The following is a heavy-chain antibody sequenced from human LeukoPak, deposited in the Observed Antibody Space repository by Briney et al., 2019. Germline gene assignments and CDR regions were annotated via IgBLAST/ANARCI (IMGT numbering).Heavy chain of an antibody. CDR3: ARENWHYDS. J-gene: IGHJ5*01. Sequence: ASVKVSCKASGYTFTAEHMHWVRQAPGQGLEWMGKIISDSGGTDYAQRFQGRVTMTVDTSITTAYMELSRLTSDDTAVYYCARENWHYDSWGQGTLVTVSS. CDR2: IISDSGGT. CDR1: GYTFTAEH. V-gene: IGHV1-2*02. D-gene: IGHD1-7*01.